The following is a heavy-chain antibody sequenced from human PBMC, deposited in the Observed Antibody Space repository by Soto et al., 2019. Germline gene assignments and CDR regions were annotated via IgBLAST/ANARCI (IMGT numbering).Heavy chain of an antibody. Sequence: LRLSCAASGFTFSSYGMHWVRQVPGKGLECVAVIWYDGSNKYYADSVKGRFTISRDNSKNTLYLQMNSLRAEDTAVYYCARDIGYEQQLVPGYYYGMDVWGQGTTVTVSS. D-gene: IGHD6-13*01. J-gene: IGHJ6*02. CDR3: ARDIGYEQQLVPGYYYGMDV. CDR1: GFTFSSYG. CDR2: IWYDGSNK. V-gene: IGHV3-33*01.